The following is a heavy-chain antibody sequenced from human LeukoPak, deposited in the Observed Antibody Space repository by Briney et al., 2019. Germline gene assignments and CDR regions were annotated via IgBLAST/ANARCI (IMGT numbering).Heavy chain of an antibody. CDR1: GGSISSSSYY. Sequence: PSETLSLTCIVSGGSISSSSYYWGWIRQPPGKGLEWIGTIYYSGSTYYNPSLKSRVTISVDTSKNQFSLKLTSVTAADTAVYYCARRSSAWGFDYWGQGMLVTVSS. CDR2: IYYSGST. J-gene: IGHJ4*02. CDR3: ARRSSAWGFDY. V-gene: IGHV4-39*01. D-gene: IGHD6-19*01.